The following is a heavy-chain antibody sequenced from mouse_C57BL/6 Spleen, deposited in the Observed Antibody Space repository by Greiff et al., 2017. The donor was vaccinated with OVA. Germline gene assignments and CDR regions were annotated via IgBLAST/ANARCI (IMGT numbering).Heavy chain of an antibody. D-gene: IGHD1-1*01. CDR1: GYTFTSYW. CDR2: IYPGSGST. Sequence: VQLKESGAELVKPGASVKMSCKASGYTFTSYWITWVKQRPGQGLEWIGDIYPGSGSTNYNEKFKSKATLTVDTSSSTAYMQLSSLTSEDSAVYYCARDYGRGYYFDYWGQGTTLTVSS. CDR3: ARDYGRGYYFDY. J-gene: IGHJ2*01. V-gene: IGHV1-55*01.